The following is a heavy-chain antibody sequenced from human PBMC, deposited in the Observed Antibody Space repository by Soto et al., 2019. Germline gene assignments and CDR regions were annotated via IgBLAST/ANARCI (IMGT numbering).Heavy chain of an antibody. D-gene: IGHD7-27*01. CDR2: IDTSGRAT. V-gene: IGHV3-48*01. J-gene: IGHJ3*02. CDR1: GFTFSSYS. Sequence: EEQLVESGGGLVQPGGSLRLSCAASGFTFSSYSLSWVRQAPGKGLEWIADIDTSGRATGYADSVKGRFAVSRDNARDVSYLQINSLRGEDTAFYYCACDFVTGDYREAFDIWGQGTMVTVSS. CDR3: ACDFVTGDYREAFDI.